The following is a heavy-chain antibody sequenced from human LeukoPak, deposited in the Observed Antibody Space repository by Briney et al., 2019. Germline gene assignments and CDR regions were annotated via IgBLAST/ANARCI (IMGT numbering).Heavy chain of an antibody. D-gene: IGHD1-26*01. Sequence: GGSLRLTCAASGFTFSSYEMNWVRQAPGKGLERVSYISSSGSTIYYADSVKGRFTISRDNSKNTLYLQMNSLRAEDTAVYYCASQYSGSYQEAAFDIWGQGTMVTVSS. CDR3: ASQYSGSYQEAAFDI. J-gene: IGHJ3*02. CDR2: ISSSGSTI. CDR1: GFTFSSYE. V-gene: IGHV3-48*03.